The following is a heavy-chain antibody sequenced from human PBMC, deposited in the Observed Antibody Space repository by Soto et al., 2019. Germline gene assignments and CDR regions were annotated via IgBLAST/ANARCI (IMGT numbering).Heavy chain of an antibody. CDR2: IYPGDSDT. J-gene: IGHJ4*02. Sequence: PGASLKISCQGSGYSFTSYWIGWVRRTPGKGLEWMGMIYPGDSDTRYSPSFQGQVTISADKSISAAFLQWSSLKASDTAMYYCVGPFDSSGWYDYWGQGTLVTVSS. D-gene: IGHD6-19*01. V-gene: IGHV5-51*01. CDR3: VGPFDSSGWYDY. CDR1: GYSFTSYW.